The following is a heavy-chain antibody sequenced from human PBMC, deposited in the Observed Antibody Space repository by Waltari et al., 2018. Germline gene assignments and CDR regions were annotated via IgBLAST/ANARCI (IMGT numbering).Heavy chain of an antibody. CDR2: VNSAGNS. D-gene: IGHD6-25*01. J-gene: IGHJ4*02. CDR1: GFVVSGNF. V-gene: IGHV3-53*02. CDR3: VREAYLAAGFDF. Sequence: EVPLVETGGGFIQPGGSLRVSCADSGFVVSGNFMHWVRQAPGKGLEWVSLVNSAGNSFYADAVKGRFTISRDTSKNTLYLQMNSLRVEDTAMYYCVREAYLAAGFDFWGQGTPVTVSS.